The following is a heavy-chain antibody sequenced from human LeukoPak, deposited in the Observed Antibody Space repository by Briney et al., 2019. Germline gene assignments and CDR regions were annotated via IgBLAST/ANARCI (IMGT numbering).Heavy chain of an antibody. CDR2: IYYSGST. CDR3: ARSPGIASY. CDR1: GGSFSGYY. J-gene: IGHJ4*02. D-gene: IGHD6-13*01. V-gene: IGHV4-59*01. Sequence: SETLSLTCAVYGGSFSGYYWSWIRQPPGKGLEWIGYIYYSGSTNYNPSLKSRVTISVDTSKNQFSLKLSSVTAADTAVYYCARSPGIASYWGQGTLVTVSS.